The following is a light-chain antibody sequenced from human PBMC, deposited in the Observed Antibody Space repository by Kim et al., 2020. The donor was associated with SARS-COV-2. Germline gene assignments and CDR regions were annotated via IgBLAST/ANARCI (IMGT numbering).Light chain of an antibody. V-gene: IGLV2-14*03. CDR3: SSYTSSSTFV. J-gene: IGLJ1*01. CDR1: STDVGSYNY. CDR2: DVW. Sequence: QSFTIACTGTSTDVGSYNYVSWYQQQPGRAPQLMIYDVWKRPSGISDRFSGSKSGNTASLSISGLQAEDEADYYCSSYTSSSTFVFGAGTRVSVL.